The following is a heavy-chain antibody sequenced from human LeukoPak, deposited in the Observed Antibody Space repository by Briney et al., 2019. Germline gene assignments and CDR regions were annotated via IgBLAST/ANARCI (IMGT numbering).Heavy chain of an antibody. CDR3: ATLQSGIRNWFDP. V-gene: IGHV4-59*01. CDR1: GDSISSYY. Sequence: SETLSLTCSVSGDSISSYYWSWIRQPPGKGLEWIGYIYYDGGTNYNPSLKSRVTISVDMSKNQFSLKLRSLAAADTAVYCCATLQSGIRNWFDPWGQGTLVTVSS. CDR2: IYYDGGT. J-gene: IGHJ5*02. D-gene: IGHD1-1*01.